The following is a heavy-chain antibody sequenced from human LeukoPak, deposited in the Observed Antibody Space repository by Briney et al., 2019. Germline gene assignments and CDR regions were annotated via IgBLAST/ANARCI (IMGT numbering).Heavy chain of an antibody. CDR3: AKLTYYYGSGSYYRTPIDY. CDR1: GFMFSRYA. CDR2: MSGSGDST. V-gene: IGHV3-23*01. D-gene: IGHD3-10*01. Sequence: GGSLRLSCAASGFMFSRYAMTWVRQAPGKGLEWVSVMSGSGDSTYYTDSVKGRFTISRDNSKNTLYLQMNSLRAEDTAVYYCAKLTYYYGSGSYYRTPIDYWGQGTLVTVSS. J-gene: IGHJ4*02.